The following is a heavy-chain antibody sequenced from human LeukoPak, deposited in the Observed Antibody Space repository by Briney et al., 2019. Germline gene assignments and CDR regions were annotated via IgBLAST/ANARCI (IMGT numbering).Heavy chain of an antibody. CDR3: AKVGIGGSNPFDY. CDR2: IYNSGGT. CDR1: GFTVSSKY. J-gene: IGHJ4*02. D-gene: IGHD4-23*01. Sequence: GGSLRLSCAASGFTVSSKYMSWVRQAPGKGLEWLSVIYNSGGTYYADSVKGRFTISRDNSKNTLYLQMNSLRAEDTAVYYCAKVGIGGSNPFDYWGQGTLVTVSS. V-gene: IGHV3-66*01.